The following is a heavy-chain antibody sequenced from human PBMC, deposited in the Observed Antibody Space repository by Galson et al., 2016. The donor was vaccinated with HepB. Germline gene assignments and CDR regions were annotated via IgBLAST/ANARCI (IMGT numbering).Heavy chain of an antibody. D-gene: IGHD4-17*01. V-gene: IGHV3-49*04. CDR3: TRDAADYGDYVPFDY. J-gene: IGHJ4*02. CDR2: IRTKTYGGTT. Sequence: SLRLSCAASGFTFGDYALSWVRQAPGKGLKWVGFIRTKTYGGTTEYAASVKGRFTISRDGSKSIAYLQMNSLKTEDTAVYYCTRDAADYGDYVPFDYWGQGTLVTVPS. CDR1: GFTFGDYA.